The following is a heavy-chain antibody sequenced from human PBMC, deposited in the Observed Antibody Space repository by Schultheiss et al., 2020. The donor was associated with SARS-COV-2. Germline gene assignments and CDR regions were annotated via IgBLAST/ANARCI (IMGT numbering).Heavy chain of an antibody. Sequence: GGSLRLSCATSGFTFGDYAMSWFRQAPGKGLEWVGFIRSIAYGATTEYAASVKGRFTISRDDSKSIAFLHMNSLKTEDTAVYYCTRDPNDLAYFSPSLQEGYYFDYWGQGTLVTVYS. D-gene: IGHD1-1*01. CDR1: GFTFGDYA. CDR2: IRSIAYGATT. CDR3: TRDPNDLAYFSPSLQEGYYFDY. V-gene: IGHV3-49*03. J-gene: IGHJ4*02.